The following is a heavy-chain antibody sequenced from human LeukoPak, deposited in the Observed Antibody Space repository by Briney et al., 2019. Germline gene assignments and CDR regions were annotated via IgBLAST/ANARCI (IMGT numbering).Heavy chain of an antibody. V-gene: IGHV4-34*01. CDR3: ADRGEQQLVTGGY. Sequence: SETLSLTCAVYGGSFSGYYWSWIRQPPGKGLEWIGEINHSGSTNYNPSLKSRVTISVDTSKNQFSLKLSSVTAADTAVYYCADRGEQQLVTGGYWGQGTLVTVSS. CDR1: GGSFSGYY. CDR2: INHSGST. D-gene: IGHD6-13*01. J-gene: IGHJ4*02.